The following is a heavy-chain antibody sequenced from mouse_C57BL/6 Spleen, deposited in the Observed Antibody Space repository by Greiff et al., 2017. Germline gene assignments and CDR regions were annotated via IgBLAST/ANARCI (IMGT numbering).Heavy chain of an antibody. CDR3: ARAEGLTGRYYFDY. Sequence: QVQLQQPGAELVRPGSSVKLSCKASGYTFTSYWMHWVKQRPIQGLEWIGNIDPSDSETHYNQKFKDKATLTVDKSSSTAYMQLSSLTSEDSAVXYCARAEGLTGRYYFDYWGQGTTLTVSS. J-gene: IGHJ2*01. V-gene: IGHV1-52*01. CDR1: GYTFTSYW. D-gene: IGHD4-1*01. CDR2: IDPSDSET.